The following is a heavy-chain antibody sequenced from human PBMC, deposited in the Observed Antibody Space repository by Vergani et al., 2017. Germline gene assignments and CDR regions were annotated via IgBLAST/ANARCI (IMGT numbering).Heavy chain of an antibody. J-gene: IGHJ6*04. CDR2: ISKDGRHT. Sequence: VQLLGAGGGLVQPGGSLRLSCEASGFSFPGYAMSWVRQAPGKGLEWVALISKDGRHTYYADSVRGRFSISRDNSKNTLYLQMNSLRTEDTANYYCRGEMDVWGKGTTVTVSS. CDR3: RGEMDV. CDR1: GFSFPGYA. V-gene: IGHV3-30*04.